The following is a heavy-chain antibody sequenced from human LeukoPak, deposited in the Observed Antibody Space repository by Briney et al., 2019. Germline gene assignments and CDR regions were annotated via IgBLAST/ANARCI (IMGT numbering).Heavy chain of an antibody. CDR2: IYYSGST. J-gene: IGHJ4*02. Sequence: SETLSLTCTVSGGSISSYYWSWIRQPPGKGLEWIGYIYYSGSTNYNPSLKSRVTISVDTSKNQFSLELSSVTAADTAVYYCARVVGYSYGWVDYWGQGTLVTVSS. D-gene: IGHD5-18*01. CDR1: GGSISSYY. CDR3: ARVVGYSYGWVDY. V-gene: IGHV4-59*01.